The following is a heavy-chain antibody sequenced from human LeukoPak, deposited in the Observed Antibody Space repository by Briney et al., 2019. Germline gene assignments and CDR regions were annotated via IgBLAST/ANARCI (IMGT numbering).Heavy chain of an antibody. V-gene: IGHV3-30-3*01. CDR1: GFTFSNYA. D-gene: IGHD2-2*02. CDR2: ISFDGSNY. Sequence: PGGSLRLSCAASGFTFSNYAVHWVRQAPGKGLEWVALISFDGSNYYYADSVKGRFTISRDNSKKTLYLKMNSLRAEDTAVYYCARERLRYCSSTSCYNFDYWGQGTLATVSS. J-gene: IGHJ4*02. CDR3: ARERLRYCSSTSCYNFDY.